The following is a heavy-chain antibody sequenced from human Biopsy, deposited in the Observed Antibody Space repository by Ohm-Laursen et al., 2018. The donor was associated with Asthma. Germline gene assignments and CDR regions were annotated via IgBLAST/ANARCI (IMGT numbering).Heavy chain of an antibody. J-gene: IGHJ6*02. CDR2: IYYSGTT. Sequence: SQTLSLTCGLSSGSGGYMRSGNYYWGWIRQPPGKGLGWIGSIYYSGTTYYNPSLESRVTVSADTSKNQFSLKLTSVTAADTAVYYCVRGSSSWHHGPFHYYYGLDVWGQGTTATVSS. V-gene: IGHV4-39*01. CDR1: GGYMRSGNYY. CDR3: VRGSSSWHHGPFHYYYGLDV. D-gene: IGHD6-13*01.